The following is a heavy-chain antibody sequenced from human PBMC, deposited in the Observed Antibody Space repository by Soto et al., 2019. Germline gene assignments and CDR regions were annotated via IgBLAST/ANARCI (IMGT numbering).Heavy chain of an antibody. CDR1: GFSLSTTGVG. J-gene: IGHJ6*02. Sequence: QITLKESGPTLVKPTQTLTLTCTFSGFSLSTTGVGVGWIRQPPGKALEWLALIYWDDDKRYNPSLKSRLTITQDTSKNQLVLTMTNMDPVDTATYYCVQSRCGGDCLQSYSSHSYYGLDVWGQGTTVTVSS. V-gene: IGHV2-5*02. D-gene: IGHD2-21*01. CDR3: VQSRCGGDCLQSYSSHSYYGLDV. CDR2: IYWDDDK.